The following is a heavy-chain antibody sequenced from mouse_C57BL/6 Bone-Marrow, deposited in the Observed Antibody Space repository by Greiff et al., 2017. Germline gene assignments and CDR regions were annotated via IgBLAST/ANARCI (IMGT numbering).Heavy chain of an antibody. Sequence: EVMLVESGGGLVQPKGSLKLSCAASGFTFNTYAMHWVRQAPGKGLEWVARIRSKSSNYATYYADSVKDRFPISSDDSQSMLYLQMNNRKAEDTAMYYCVGGRGGDSSFDWYFDVWGTGTTVTVSS. CDR3: VGGRGGDSSFDWYFDV. CDR2: IRSKSSNYAT. V-gene: IGHV10-3*01. J-gene: IGHJ1*03. D-gene: IGHD1-1*01. CDR1: GFTFNTYA.